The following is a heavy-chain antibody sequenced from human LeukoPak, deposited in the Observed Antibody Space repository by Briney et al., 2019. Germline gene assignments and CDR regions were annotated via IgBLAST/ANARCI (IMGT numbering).Heavy chain of an antibody. CDR2: ISSSSSTI. J-gene: IGHJ5*02. CDR3: ARGEGYSHGRIWFDP. Sequence: GGSLRLSCAAPGFTFSSYSMNWVRQAPGKGLEWVSYISSSSSTIYYADSVKGRFTISRDNAKNSLYLQMNSLRAEDTAVYYCARGEGYSHGRIWFDPWGQGTLVTVSS. V-gene: IGHV3-48*04. D-gene: IGHD5-18*01. CDR1: GFTFSSYS.